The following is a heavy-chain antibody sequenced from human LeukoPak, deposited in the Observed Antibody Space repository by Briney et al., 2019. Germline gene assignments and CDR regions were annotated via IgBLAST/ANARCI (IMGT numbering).Heavy chain of an antibody. Sequence: GGSLRLSCAASGFTFSSYGMHWVRQAPGKGLEWVAVIWYDGSNKYYADSVKGRFTISRDNSKNTLYLQMNGLRAEDTAVYYCARDSRRYCTNGVCQGGDYWGQGTLVTVSS. V-gene: IGHV3-33*01. CDR3: ARDSRRYCTNGVCQGGDY. D-gene: IGHD2-8*01. CDR1: GFTFSSYG. CDR2: IWYDGSNK. J-gene: IGHJ4*02.